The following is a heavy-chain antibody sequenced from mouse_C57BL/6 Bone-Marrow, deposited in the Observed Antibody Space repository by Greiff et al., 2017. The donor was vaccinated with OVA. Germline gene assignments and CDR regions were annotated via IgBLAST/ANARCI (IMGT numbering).Heavy chain of an antibody. V-gene: IGHV8-12*01. CDR2: IYWDDDK. Sequence: QVTLKVSGPGLLQSSQTLSLTCSFSGFSLSTSGMGVSWIRQPSGKGLEWLAHIYWDDDKRYNPSLKSRLPISNDTSRNQVFLTITSVYTADTATYCSARRGTVVATDGYFDVWGKGTTVTVSS. J-gene: IGHJ1*03. CDR1: GFSLSTSGMG. CDR3: ARRGTVVATDGYFDV. D-gene: IGHD1-1*01.